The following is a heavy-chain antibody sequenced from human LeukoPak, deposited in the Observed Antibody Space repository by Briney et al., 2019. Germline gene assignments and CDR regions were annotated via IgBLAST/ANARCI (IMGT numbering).Heavy chain of an antibody. CDR2: ISSSGSTI. J-gene: IGHJ4*02. D-gene: IGHD2-15*01. CDR1: GFTFSSYE. V-gene: IGHV3-48*03. Sequence: GGSLRLSCAASGFTFSSYEMNWVRQAPGKGLEWVSYISSSGSTIYYADSVKGRFTISRDNAKNSLYLQMNSLRAEDTAVYYCASTVAAGGLSWGQGTLVTVSS. CDR3: ASTVAAGGLS.